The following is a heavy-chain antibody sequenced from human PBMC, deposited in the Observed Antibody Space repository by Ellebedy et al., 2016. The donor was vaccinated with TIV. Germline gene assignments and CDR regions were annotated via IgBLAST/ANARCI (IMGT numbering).Heavy chain of an antibody. J-gene: IGHJ3*02. CDR2: INPSSGST. V-gene: IGHV1-46*01. Sequence: AASVKVSCKASGYTFSRYHVHWARQAPGQGLEWMGKINPSSGSTSYAQKFQGRVTMTRDTSTSTAYMELSSLRSEDTAVYYCARDMGHPGWGYVFDIWGQGTMVTVSS. CDR3: ARDMGHPGWGYVFDI. CDR1: GYTFSRYH. D-gene: IGHD3-16*01.